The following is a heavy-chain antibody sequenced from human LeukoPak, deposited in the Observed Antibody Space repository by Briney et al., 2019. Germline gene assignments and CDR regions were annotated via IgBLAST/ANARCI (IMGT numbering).Heavy chain of an antibody. Sequence: SETLSLTCTVSGDSISSYYWSWIRQPPGKGLEWIGYVYNSGSTNYNPSLKSRVTISIDTSKNHFSLKLSSVTAADTAVYYCARVKMTAVTADVFDYWGQGTLVTVSS. V-gene: IGHV4-59*01. CDR3: ARVKMTAVTADVFDY. D-gene: IGHD4-17*01. CDR1: GDSISSYY. J-gene: IGHJ4*02. CDR2: VYNSGST.